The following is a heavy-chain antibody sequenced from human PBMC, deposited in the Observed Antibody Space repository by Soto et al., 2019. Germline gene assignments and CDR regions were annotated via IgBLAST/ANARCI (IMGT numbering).Heavy chain of an antibody. Sequence: SETLSLTCTVSGGSISSSSYYWGWIRQPPGKGLEWIGSIYYSGSTYYNPSLKSRVTISVDTSKNQFSLKLSSVTAADTAVYYCARARPTVVTGIDWFDPWGQGTLVTVSS. D-gene: IGHD4-17*01. CDR1: GGSISSSSYY. CDR2: IYYSGST. CDR3: ARARPTVVTGIDWFDP. V-gene: IGHV4-39*01. J-gene: IGHJ5*02.